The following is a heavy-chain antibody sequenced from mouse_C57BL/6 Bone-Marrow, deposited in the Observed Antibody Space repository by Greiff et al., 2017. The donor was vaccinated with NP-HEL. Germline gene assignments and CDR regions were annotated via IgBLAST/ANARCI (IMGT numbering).Heavy chain of an antibody. V-gene: IGHV5-4*03. CDR1: GFTFSSYA. D-gene: IGHD2-1*01. Sequence: EVKLVESGGGLVKPGGSLKLSCAASGFTFSSYAMSWVRQTPEKRLEWVATISDGGSYTYYPDNVKGRFTISRDNAKNNLYLQMSHLKSEDTAMYYCARGAPYGNPFAYWGQGTLVTVSA. CDR3: ARGAPYGNPFAY. J-gene: IGHJ3*01. CDR2: ISDGGSYT.